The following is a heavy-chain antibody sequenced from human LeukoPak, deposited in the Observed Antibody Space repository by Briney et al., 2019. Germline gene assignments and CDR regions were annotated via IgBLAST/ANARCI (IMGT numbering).Heavy chain of an antibody. CDR2: ISSSSSYI. D-gene: IGHD6-13*01. V-gene: IGHV3-21*01. Sequence: GGSLRLSCAASGFTFSSYSMNWVRQAPGKGLEWVSSISSSSSYIYYADSVKGRFTISRDNAKNSLYLQMNSLRAEDTAVYYCARVLGYSSRRNPSGLDYWGQGTLVTVSS. CDR3: ARVLGYSSRRNPSGLDY. J-gene: IGHJ4*02. CDR1: GFTFSSYS.